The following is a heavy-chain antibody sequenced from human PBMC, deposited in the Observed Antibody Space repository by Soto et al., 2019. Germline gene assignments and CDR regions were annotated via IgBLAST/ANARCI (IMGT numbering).Heavy chain of an antibody. Sequence: EVQLVESGGGLVQPGEPLRLSCAASGFSFSTYWMSWVRHAPGKPPEWLANIKEDGGESHYAESVEGRITISRDNGEVKLYLDIDYVIAEDTAMYYCAREKSILAAIGDIWGRGTLVTVSS. CDR3: AREKSILAAIGDI. V-gene: IGHV3-7*05. CDR2: IKEDGGES. D-gene: IGHD4-17*01. J-gene: IGHJ4*02. CDR1: GFSFSTYW.